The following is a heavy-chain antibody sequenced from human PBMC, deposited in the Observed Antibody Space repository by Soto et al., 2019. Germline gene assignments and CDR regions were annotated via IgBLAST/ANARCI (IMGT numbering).Heavy chain of an antibody. Sequence: ASVKVSCKASGYTFTSYGISWVRQAPGQGLEWMGWISAYNGNTNYAQKLQGRVTMTTDTSTSTAYMELRSLRSDDTAVYYCARDIVVVPAELNMDVWGKGTTVTVSS. D-gene: IGHD2-2*01. CDR1: GYTFTSYG. V-gene: IGHV1-18*01. CDR3: ARDIVVVPAELNMDV. J-gene: IGHJ6*03. CDR2: ISAYNGNT.